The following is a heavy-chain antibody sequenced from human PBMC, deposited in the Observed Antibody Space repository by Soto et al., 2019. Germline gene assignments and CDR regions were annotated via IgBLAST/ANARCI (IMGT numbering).Heavy chain of an antibody. V-gene: IGHV4-39*01. J-gene: IGHJ4*02. D-gene: IGHD2-15*01. CDR1: GSCINSRGFD. Sequence: SGTPALGIAVTGSCINSRGFDWGWLRQPPGKGLEWIGSIYYSGSTYNNPSLRSRVSMSIDTSKDQFSLKLKSVTAADTALYFCARQRTSAATQAYFDVWGPGSLVNVSS. CDR2: IYYSGST. CDR3: ARQRTSAATQAYFDV.